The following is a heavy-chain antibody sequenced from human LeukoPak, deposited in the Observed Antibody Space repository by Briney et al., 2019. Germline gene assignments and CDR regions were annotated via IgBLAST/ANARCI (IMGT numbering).Heavy chain of an antibody. J-gene: IGHJ5*02. CDR2: INPNSGGT. Sequence: ASVKVSCKASGYTFTGYYMHWVRQAPGQGLEWMGWINPNSGGTNYAQKFQGRVTMTRDTSTSTAYMELSRLRSDDTAVYYCARDFSSSWYPPFDPWGQGTLVTVSS. CDR1: GYTFTGYY. V-gene: IGHV1-2*02. D-gene: IGHD6-13*01. CDR3: ARDFSSSWYPPFDP.